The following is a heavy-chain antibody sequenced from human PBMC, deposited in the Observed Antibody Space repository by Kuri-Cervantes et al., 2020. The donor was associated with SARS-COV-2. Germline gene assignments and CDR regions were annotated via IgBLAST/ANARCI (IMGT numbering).Heavy chain of an antibody. J-gene: IGHJ4*02. CDR3: ARPPEEGAVTTWGNDY. D-gene: IGHD4-17*01. CDR2: IIPIFGTA. Sequence: SVKVSCKASGDTLNHYILNWVRQAPGQGLEWMGGIIPIFGTANYAQKFQGRVTITADESTSTAYMELSSLRSEDTAVYYCARPPEEGAVTTWGNDYWGQGTLVTVSS. CDR1: GDTLNHYI. V-gene: IGHV1-69*13.